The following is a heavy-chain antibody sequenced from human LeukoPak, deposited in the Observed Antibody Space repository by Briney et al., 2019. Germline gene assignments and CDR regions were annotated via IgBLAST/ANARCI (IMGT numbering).Heavy chain of an antibody. CDR2: ISYDGSNK. CDR3: AREKSITMVRGVTFHFDY. Sequence: GRSLRLSCAASGFTFSSYAMHWVRQAPGKGLEWVAVISYDGSNKYYADSVKGRFTISRDNSKNTLYLQMNSLRAEDTAVYYCAREKSITMVRGVTFHFDYWGQGTLVTVSS. CDR1: GFTFSSYA. D-gene: IGHD3-10*01. J-gene: IGHJ4*02. V-gene: IGHV3-30*04.